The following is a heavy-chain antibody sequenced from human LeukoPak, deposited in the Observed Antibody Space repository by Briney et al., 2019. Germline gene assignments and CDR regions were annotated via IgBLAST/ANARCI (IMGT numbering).Heavy chain of an antibody. Sequence: GESLKISCKGSGYSFTSYWIGWVRQMPGKGLEWMGIIYPGDSDTRYGPSFQGQVTISADKSISTAYLQWSSLKASDTAMYYCARNNRATDDYYYYYMDVWGKGNPGHRLL. J-gene: IGHJ6*03. CDR2: IYPGDSDT. V-gene: IGHV5-51*01. D-gene: IGHD5-12*01. CDR3: ARNNRATDDYYYYYMDV. CDR1: GYSFTSYW.